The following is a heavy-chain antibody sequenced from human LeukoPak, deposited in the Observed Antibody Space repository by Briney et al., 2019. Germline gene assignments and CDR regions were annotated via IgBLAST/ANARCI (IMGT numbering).Heavy chain of an antibody. D-gene: IGHD3-16*01. J-gene: IGHJ4*02. Sequence: ASVKVSCKAFGGTFSSYTISWVRQAPGQGLEWMGRIIPILGIANYAQKFQGRVTITADKSTSTAYMELSSLRSEDTAVYYCAAHARLGDSRLGYWGQGTLVTVSS. CDR3: AAHARLGDSRLGY. CDR1: GGTFSSYT. CDR2: IIPILGIA. V-gene: IGHV1-69*02.